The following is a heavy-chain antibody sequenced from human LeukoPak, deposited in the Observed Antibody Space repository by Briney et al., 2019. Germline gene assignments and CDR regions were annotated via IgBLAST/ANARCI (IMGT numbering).Heavy chain of an antibody. J-gene: IGHJ6*02. D-gene: IGHD2-8*01. CDR1: GVSLSSHG. Sequence: PGRSLRLSCVVSGVSLSSHGMHWVRQAPGKGLEWVADIWFDGKNEHFADSVKGRFTISRDNSKNTMYLQINSLRAEDTAVYYCARDRHCANGVCHSPPGMDVWGQGTTVTVSS. CDR2: IWFDGKNE. V-gene: IGHV3-33*01. CDR3: ARDRHCANGVCHSPPGMDV.